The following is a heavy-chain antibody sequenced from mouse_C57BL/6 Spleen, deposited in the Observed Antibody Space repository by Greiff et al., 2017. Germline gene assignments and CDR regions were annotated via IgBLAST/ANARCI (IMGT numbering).Heavy chain of an antibody. D-gene: IGHD1-1*01. CDR1: GYPFTDYE. J-gene: IGHJ2*01. CDR2: IDPETGGT. CDR3: TRSPHYYGSSPFDY. Sequence: VHLVESGAELVRPGASVTLSCKASGYPFTDYEMHWVKQTPVHGLEWIGAIDPETGGTAYNQKFKGKALLTADKSSSTAYMELRSLTSEDSAVYYCTRSPHYYGSSPFDYWGQGTTLTVSS. V-gene: IGHV1-15*01.